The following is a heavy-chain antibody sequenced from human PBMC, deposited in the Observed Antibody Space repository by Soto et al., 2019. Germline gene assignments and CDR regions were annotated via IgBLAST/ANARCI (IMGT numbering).Heavy chain of an antibody. D-gene: IGHD5-18*01. V-gene: IGHV1-69*01. Sequence: QVQLVQSGAEVKKPGSSVKVSCKASGGTFSSYAISWVRQAPGQGLEWMGGIIPIFGTANYAQKFQGRFTINADESTSTAYMELSSLRAEDTAVYYCARATVDTAMATYYYYGMDVGGQGTTVTVSS. CDR1: GGTFSSYA. CDR3: ARATVDTAMATYYYYGMDV. J-gene: IGHJ6*02. CDR2: IIPIFGTA.